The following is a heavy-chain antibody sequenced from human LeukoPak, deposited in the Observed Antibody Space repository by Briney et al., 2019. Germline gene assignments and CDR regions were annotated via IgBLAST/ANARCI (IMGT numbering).Heavy chain of an antibody. J-gene: IGHJ3*02. CDR1: GGSFSGHY. D-gene: IGHD3-22*01. CDR3: AREVQHYAGSVYDHDAFDI. CDR2: INHSGST. Sequence: PSETLSLTCAVYGGSFSGHYWSWLRQPPGKGLEWIGEINHSGSTNYNPSLKSRVTILVDTSKNQFSLKLSSVTAADTAVYYCAREVQHYAGSVYDHDAFDIWGQGTMVTVSS. V-gene: IGHV4-34*01.